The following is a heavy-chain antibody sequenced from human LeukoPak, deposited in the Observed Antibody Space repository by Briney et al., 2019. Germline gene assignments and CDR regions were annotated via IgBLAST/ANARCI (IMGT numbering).Heavy chain of an antibody. J-gene: IGHJ4*02. Sequence: SETLPLTCAVYGGSFSGYYWSWIRQPPGKGLEWIGEINHSGSTNYNPSLKSRVTISVDTSKNQFSLKLSSVTAADTAVYYCARGGGLGDWGQGTLVTVSS. V-gene: IGHV4-34*01. CDR1: GGSFSGYY. CDR2: INHSGST. D-gene: IGHD3-10*01. CDR3: ARGGGLGD.